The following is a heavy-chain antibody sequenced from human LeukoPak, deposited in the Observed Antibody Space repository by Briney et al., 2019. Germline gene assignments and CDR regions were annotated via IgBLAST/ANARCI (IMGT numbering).Heavy chain of an antibody. Sequence: GASVKVPCKASGYTFTSYDINWVRQATGQGLEWMGLMNPNSGNTGYAQKFQGRVTMTRNTSISTAYMELSSLRSEDTAVYYCARGADVLRYFDWLNGNAFDIWGQGTMVTVSS. CDR2: MNPNSGNT. V-gene: IGHV1-8*01. CDR3: ARGADVLRYFDWLNGNAFDI. D-gene: IGHD3-9*01. CDR1: GYTFTSYD. J-gene: IGHJ3*02.